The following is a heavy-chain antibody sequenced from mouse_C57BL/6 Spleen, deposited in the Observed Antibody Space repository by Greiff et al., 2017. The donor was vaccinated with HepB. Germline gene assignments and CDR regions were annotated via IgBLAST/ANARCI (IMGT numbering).Heavy chain of an antibody. CDR3: ARTNWDFDY. V-gene: IGHV1-82*01. D-gene: IGHD4-1*01. J-gene: IGHJ2*01. CDR2: IYPGDGDT. CDR1: GYAFSSSW. Sequence: QVQLQQSGPELVKPGASVKISCKASGYAFSSSWMNWVKQRPGKGLEWIGRIYPGDGDTNYNGKFKGKATLTADKSSSTAYMQLSSLTSEDSAVYFCARTNWDFDYGGQGTTLTVSS.